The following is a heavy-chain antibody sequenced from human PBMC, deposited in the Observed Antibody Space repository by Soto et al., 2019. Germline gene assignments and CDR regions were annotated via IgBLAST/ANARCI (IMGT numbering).Heavy chain of an antibody. CDR3: ARGDYDSSFGLDP. Sequence: PGGSLRLSCAASGFTFSSYAMHWVRQAPGKGLEWVAVISYDGSNKYYADSVKGRFTISRDNSKNTLYLQMNSLRAEDTAVYYCARGDYDSSFGLDPWGQGTLVTVSS. V-gene: IGHV3-30-3*01. CDR2: ISYDGSNK. J-gene: IGHJ5*02. D-gene: IGHD3-22*01. CDR1: GFTFSSYA.